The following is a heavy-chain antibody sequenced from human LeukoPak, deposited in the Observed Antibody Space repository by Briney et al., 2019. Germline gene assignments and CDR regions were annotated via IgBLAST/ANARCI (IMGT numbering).Heavy chain of an antibody. CDR3: ASMVRDYFEY. Sequence: PGGSLRLSCVVSGFSVINNYVSWVRQAPGKGLEWVSVIYAGNTIKYADSVKGRFTISRDNSKNTVYLQMGSLRPDDMAVYYCASMVRDYFEYWGQGTLVTVSS. V-gene: IGHV3-66*01. CDR1: GFSVINNY. CDR2: IYAGNTI. J-gene: IGHJ4*02. D-gene: IGHD3-10*01.